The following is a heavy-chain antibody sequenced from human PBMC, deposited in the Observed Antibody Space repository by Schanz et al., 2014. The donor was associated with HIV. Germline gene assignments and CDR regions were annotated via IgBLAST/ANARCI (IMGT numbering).Heavy chain of an antibody. D-gene: IGHD3-16*01. V-gene: IGHV3-48*01. J-gene: IGHJ6*02. CDR3: ARVANWDYYGMDV. Sequence: EVQLLESGGGLVEPGESLRLSCAASGFPFSGFSMNWVRQAPGKGLEWVSYISGGSSTIYYADSVKGRFTISRDNSKNTLFLQMNSLRGEDTAVYYCARVANWDYYGMDVWGRGTTVTVSS. CDR2: ISGGSSTI. CDR1: GFPFSGFS.